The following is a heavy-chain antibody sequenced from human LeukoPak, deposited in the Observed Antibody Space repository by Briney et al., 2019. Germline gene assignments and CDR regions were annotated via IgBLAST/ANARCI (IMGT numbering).Heavy chain of an antibody. CDR3: AGSGYSYGYFDY. V-gene: IGHV3-30*14. CDR1: GFTFSTYA. CDR2: ISYDGRNK. Sequence: PGGSLRLSCAASGFTFSTYAMHWVRQAPGKGLEWVAFISYDGRNKYNADSVKGRFTISRDNSKNTLYLQMNSLRAEDTAVYYCAGSGYSYGYFDYWGQGTLVTVSS. J-gene: IGHJ4*02. D-gene: IGHD5-18*01.